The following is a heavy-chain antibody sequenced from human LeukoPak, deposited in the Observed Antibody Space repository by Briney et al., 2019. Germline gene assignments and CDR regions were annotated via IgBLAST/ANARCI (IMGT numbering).Heavy chain of an antibody. J-gene: IGHJ2*01. D-gene: IGHD1-26*01. CDR3: ARLEWELLYWYFDL. Sequence: GESLKISCTGSGYIFTSYCIGWVRQMPGKGLEWMGIIYPGDSDTRYSPSFQGQVTISADKSISTAYLQWSSLKASDTAMYYCARLEWELLYWYFDLWGRGTLVTVSS. V-gene: IGHV5-51*01. CDR1: GYIFTSYC. CDR2: IYPGDSDT.